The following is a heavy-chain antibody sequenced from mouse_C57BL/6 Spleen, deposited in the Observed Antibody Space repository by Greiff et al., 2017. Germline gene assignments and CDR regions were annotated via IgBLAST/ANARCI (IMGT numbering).Heavy chain of an antibody. CDR2: IHPNSGST. CDR3: ARGSYLGCLHGMGY. CDR1: GYTFTSYW. D-gene: IGHD4-1*01. V-gene: IGHV1-64*01. Sequence: VQLQQSGAELVKPGASVKMSCKASGYTFTSYWMHWVKQRPGQGLEWIGLIHPNSGSTNYNEKFKSKATLTVDKASCTAYMQLSSLTSEDSAVYYCARGSYLGCLHGMGYWGQGPSVTFSS. J-gene: IGHJ4*01.